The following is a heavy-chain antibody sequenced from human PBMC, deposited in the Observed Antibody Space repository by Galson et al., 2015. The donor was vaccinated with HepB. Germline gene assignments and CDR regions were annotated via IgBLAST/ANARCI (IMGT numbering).Heavy chain of an antibody. J-gene: IGHJ4*02. D-gene: IGHD1-26*01. CDR2: IIPILDIA. CDR1: GGTFSSYT. Sequence: SCKASGGTFSSYTISWVRQAPGQGLEWMGRIIPILDIANYAQKFQGRVTITADKSTSTAYMELSSLRSEDTAVYYCARGSGSYQYSHWGQGTLVTVSS. CDR3: ARGSGSYQYSH. V-gene: IGHV1-69*02.